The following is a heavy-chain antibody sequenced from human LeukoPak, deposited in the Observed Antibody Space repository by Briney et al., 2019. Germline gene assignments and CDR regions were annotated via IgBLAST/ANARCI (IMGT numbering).Heavy chain of an antibody. CDR2: ISSSSSYI. CDR1: GFTFSSYG. V-gene: IGHV3-21*01. Sequence: PGGSLRLSCAASGFTFSSYGMHWVRQAPGKGLEWVSSISSSSSYIYYADSVKGRFTISRDNAKNSLYLQMNSLRAEDTAVYYCATREEYCSGGSCYSSDYWGQGTLVTVSS. CDR3: ATREEYCSGGSCYSSDY. D-gene: IGHD2-15*01. J-gene: IGHJ4*02.